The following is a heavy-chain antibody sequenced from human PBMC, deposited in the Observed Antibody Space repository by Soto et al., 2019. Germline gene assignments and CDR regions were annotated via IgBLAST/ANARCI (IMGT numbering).Heavy chain of an antibody. CDR3: ARAHPNYSGYPRRAFDI. Sequence: QVQLVQSGAEVKKPGSSVKVSCKASGGTFSSYAVSWVRQAPGQGLEWMGGIIPIFGTANYAQKFQGRVTITADESTSTAYMELSSLRSEDTAVYYCARAHPNYSGYPRRAFDIWGQGTMVTVSS. D-gene: IGHD5-12*01. CDR1: GGTFSSYA. V-gene: IGHV1-69*01. CDR2: IIPIFGTA. J-gene: IGHJ3*02.